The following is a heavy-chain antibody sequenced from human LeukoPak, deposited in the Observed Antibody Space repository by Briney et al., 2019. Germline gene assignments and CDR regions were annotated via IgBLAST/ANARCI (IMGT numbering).Heavy chain of an antibody. CDR2: IYHSGST. CDR1: GGSISSGGYS. Sequence: PSETLSLTCAVSGGSISSGGYSWSWIRQPPGKGLEWIGYIYHSGSTYYNPSLKSRVTISVDRSKNQFSLKLSSVTAADTAVYYCAREGGARQFDPWGQGTLVTVSS. V-gene: IGHV4-30-2*01. CDR3: AREGGARQFDP. J-gene: IGHJ5*02. D-gene: IGHD3-16*01.